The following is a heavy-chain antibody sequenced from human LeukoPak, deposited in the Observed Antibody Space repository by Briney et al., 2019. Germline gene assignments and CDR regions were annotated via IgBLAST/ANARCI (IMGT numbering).Heavy chain of an antibody. D-gene: IGHD2-15*01. Sequence: GGSLTLSCVASGLTSSNSAMHWFRKAPGKGLEWVAIMSFDGSHERYGDSVKGRFTLSRDNSKNTLYLQINSLRTEDTAVYYCARGGKCSDGKCYLIDYWGQGTLVTVSS. J-gene: IGHJ4*02. CDR3: ARGGKCSDGKCYLIDY. CDR2: MSFDGSHE. CDR1: GLTSSNSA. V-gene: IGHV3-30*04.